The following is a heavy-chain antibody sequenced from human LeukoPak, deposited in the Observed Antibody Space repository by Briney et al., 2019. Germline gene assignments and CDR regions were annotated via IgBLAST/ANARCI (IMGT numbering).Heavy chain of an antibody. CDR2: IWYDGSNK. CDR1: GFTFSSYG. V-gene: IGHV3-33*01. Sequence: GGSLRLSCAASGFTFSSYGMHWVRQAPGKGLERVAVIWYDGSNKYYADSVKGRFTISRDNSKNTLYLQMNSLRAEDTAVYYCARDRASSGWYRNWFDPWGQGTLVTVSS. CDR3: ARDRASSGWYRNWFDP. D-gene: IGHD6-19*01. J-gene: IGHJ5*02.